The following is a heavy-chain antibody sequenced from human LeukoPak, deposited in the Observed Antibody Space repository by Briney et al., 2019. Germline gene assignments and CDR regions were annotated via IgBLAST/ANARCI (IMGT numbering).Heavy chain of an antibody. CDR3: ASKVRSGYLKN. D-gene: IGHD2-15*01. J-gene: IGHJ4*02. V-gene: IGHV3-53*01. CDR2: IYSGGST. Sequence: AGGSLRLSCAASGFTVSSNYMSWVRQAPGKGLEWVSVIYSGGSTYYADSVKGRFTISRDNSKNTLYLQMNSLRAEDTAVYYCASKVRSGYLKNWGQGTLVTVSS. CDR1: GFTVSSNY.